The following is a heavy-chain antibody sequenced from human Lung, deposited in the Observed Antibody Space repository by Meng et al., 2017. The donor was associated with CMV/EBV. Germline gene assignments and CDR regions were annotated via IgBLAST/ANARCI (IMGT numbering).Heavy chain of an antibody. CDR2: ISSRSSYI. V-gene: IGHV3-21*01. Sequence: ESLKISCAASGFTFSSYSINWVRQAPGKGLEWVSSISSRSSYIYYADSVKGRFTISRDNAKNSLYLQMNSLRAEDTAVYYCAREFCSSSSCYPPDVWGQGXTVTVSS. CDR1: GFTFSSYS. J-gene: IGHJ6*02. CDR3: AREFCSSSSCYPPDV. D-gene: IGHD2-2*01.